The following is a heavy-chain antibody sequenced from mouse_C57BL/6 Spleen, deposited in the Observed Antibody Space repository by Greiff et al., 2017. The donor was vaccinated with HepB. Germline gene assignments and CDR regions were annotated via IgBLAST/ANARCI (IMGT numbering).Heavy chain of an antibody. V-gene: IGHV1-55*01. Sequence: VQLQQPGAELVKPGASVKMSCKASGYTFTSYWITWVKQRPGQGLEWIGDIYPGSGSTNYNEKFKSKATLTVDTSSSTAYMQLSSLTSEDSAVYYCAKAYYGSIYFDYWGQGTTLTVSS. CDR3: AKAYYGSIYFDY. D-gene: IGHD1-1*01. CDR1: GYTFTSYW. CDR2: IYPGSGST. J-gene: IGHJ2*01.